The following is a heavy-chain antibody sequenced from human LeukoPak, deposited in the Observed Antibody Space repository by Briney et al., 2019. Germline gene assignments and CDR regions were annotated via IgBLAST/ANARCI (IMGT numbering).Heavy chain of an antibody. Sequence: GGSLRLSCAASGFTFNNYNMNWVRQAPGKGLEWVSYISSSGSTIYYADSVKGRFTISRDNAKNSLYLQMNSLRAEDTAVYYCARAMVRGNWVFDYWGQGTLVTVSS. CDR3: ARAMVRGNWVFDY. D-gene: IGHD3-10*01. CDR2: ISSSGSTI. V-gene: IGHV3-48*04. CDR1: GFTFNNYN. J-gene: IGHJ4*02.